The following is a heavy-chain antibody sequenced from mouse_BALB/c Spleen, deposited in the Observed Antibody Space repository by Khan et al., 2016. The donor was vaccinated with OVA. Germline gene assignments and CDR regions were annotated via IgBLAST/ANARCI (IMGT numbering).Heavy chain of an antibody. J-gene: IGHJ2*01. V-gene: IGHV1-7*01. CDR2: INPTSGYT. Sequence: QVQLQQSGAELAKPGASVKMSCTASGYTFTSYWMHWIKQRPGQGLEWIGYINPTSGYTDYNQKFKDKATLTADKSSSTAYMQLSSLTSEDSAVYYCARDRIAYWGQGTALTVSS. CDR1: GYTFTSYW. CDR3: ARDRIAY.